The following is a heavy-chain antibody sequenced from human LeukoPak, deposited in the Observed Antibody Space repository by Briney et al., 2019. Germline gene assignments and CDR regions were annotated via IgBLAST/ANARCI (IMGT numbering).Heavy chain of an antibody. CDR1: GGSISSYY. Sequence: MPSETLSLTCTVSGGSISSYYWSWIRQPAGKGLELIGRIYTSGSTNYNPSLKSRVTMSVDTSKNQFSLKLSSVTAADTAVYYCARYCSGGSCYGRFDPWGQGTLVTVSP. D-gene: IGHD2-15*01. V-gene: IGHV4-4*07. CDR2: IYTSGST. CDR3: ARYCSGGSCYGRFDP. J-gene: IGHJ5*02.